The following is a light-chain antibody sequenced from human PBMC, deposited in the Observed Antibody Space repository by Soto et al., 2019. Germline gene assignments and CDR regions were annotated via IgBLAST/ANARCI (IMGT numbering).Light chain of an antibody. V-gene: IGKV3-15*01. CDR2: GAS. Sequence: EIVLTQSPGTLSVSPGDRVTLSCRSSQSFDINLAWYQQRAGQAPRLLVYGASTKATDMPGRFSGRGSGTEFTLTINNLQSEDFAVYYCQQYGSSQITFGQGTRLEI. CDR1: QSFDIN. J-gene: IGKJ5*01. CDR3: QQYGSSQIT.